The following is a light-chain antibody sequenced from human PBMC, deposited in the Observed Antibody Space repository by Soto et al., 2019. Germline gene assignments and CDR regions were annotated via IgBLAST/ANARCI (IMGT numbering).Light chain of an antibody. V-gene: IGKV3-20*01. CDR3: QQYGSSPLT. J-gene: IGKJ4*01. CDR2: GAS. Sequence: EIVLTQSPGTLSLSPGERATLSCRASQSVSSSYLAWYQQKPGQAPRLLMYGASSRATGIPDRFSGSGSGTDFTLTISRLEPEDFAVYYYQQYGSSPLTFGGGTTLEIK. CDR1: QSVSSSY.